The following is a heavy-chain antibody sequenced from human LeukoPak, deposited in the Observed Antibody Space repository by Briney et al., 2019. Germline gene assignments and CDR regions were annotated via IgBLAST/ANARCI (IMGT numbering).Heavy chain of an antibody. D-gene: IGHD3-9*01. CDR1: GGSFSGYY. Sequence: PSETLSLTCAVYGGSFSGYYWSWLRQPPGKGLEWIGEINHSGSTNYNPSLKSRVTISVDTSKNQFSLKLSSVTAADTAMYYCARGSSYYDILTGYYYYYYYGMDVWGQGTTVTVSS. V-gene: IGHV4-34*01. CDR3: ARGSSYYDILTGYYYYYYYGMDV. J-gene: IGHJ6*02. CDR2: INHSGST.